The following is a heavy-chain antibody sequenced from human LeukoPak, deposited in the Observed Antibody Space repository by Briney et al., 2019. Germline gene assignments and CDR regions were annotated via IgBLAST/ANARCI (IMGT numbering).Heavy chain of an antibody. Sequence: GRSLSLSCAASGFTFSSYGMHWVRQAPGKGLEWVAVVSSEGNVKYYADSVKGRYTLSRDNAKNTLYVQMNRLRAEETAVYYCTKEGAGGGRYSFDYWGQGTLVTVSS. CDR1: GFTFSSYG. V-gene: IGHV3-30*18. J-gene: IGHJ4*02. CDR2: VSSEGNVK. CDR3: TKEGAGGGRYSFDY. D-gene: IGHD3-16*01.